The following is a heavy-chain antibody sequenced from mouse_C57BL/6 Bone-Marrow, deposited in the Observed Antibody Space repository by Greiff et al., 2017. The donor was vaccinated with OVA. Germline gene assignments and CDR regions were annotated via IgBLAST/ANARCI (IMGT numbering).Heavy chain of an antibody. CDR3: ATTVVARYFDY. CDR2: IPPNSGST. Sequence: VQLQQPGAELVKPGASVKLSCKASGYTFTSYWMHWVKQRPGQGLEWIGMIPPNSGSTNYNEKFKSKATLTVDKSSSTAYMQLSSLTSEDSAVYYCATTVVARYFDYWGQGTTLTVSS. J-gene: IGHJ2*01. CDR1: GYTFTSYW. V-gene: IGHV1-64*01. D-gene: IGHD1-1*01.